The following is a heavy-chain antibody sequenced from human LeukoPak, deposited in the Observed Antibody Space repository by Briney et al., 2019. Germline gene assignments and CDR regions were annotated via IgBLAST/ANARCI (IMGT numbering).Heavy chain of an antibody. J-gene: IGHJ4*02. Sequence: SETLSLTCTVSGGSISSYYWSWIRQPPGKGPEWIGYIYYSGSTNYNPSLKSRVTISVDTSKNQFSLKLSSVTAADTAVYYCAGIGEQPSVWYYFDYWGQGTLVTVSS. CDR1: GGSISSYY. V-gene: IGHV4-59*08. CDR3: AGIGEQPSVWYYFDY. D-gene: IGHD1-26*01. CDR2: IYYSGST.